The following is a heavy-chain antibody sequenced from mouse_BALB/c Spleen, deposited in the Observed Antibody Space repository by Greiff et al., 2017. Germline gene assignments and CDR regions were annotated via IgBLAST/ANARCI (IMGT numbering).Heavy chain of an antibody. CDR2: INPYNGDT. CDR1: GYSFTGYF. Sequence: EVQLQQSGPELVKPGASVTISCKASGYSFTGYFMNWVMQSHGKSLEWIGRINPYNGDTFYNQKFKGKGTLTVDKSSSTAHMELRSLASEDSAVYYCAREVRRAYYFDYWGQGTTLTVSS. J-gene: IGHJ2*01. V-gene: IGHV1-20*02. D-gene: IGHD2-14*01. CDR3: AREVRRAYYFDY.